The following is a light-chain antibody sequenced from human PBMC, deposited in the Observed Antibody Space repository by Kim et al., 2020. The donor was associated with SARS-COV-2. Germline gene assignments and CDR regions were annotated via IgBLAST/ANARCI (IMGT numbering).Light chain of an antibody. J-gene: IGLJ3*02. CDR1: SGHSSYA. V-gene: IGLV4-69*01. CDR3: QTWGTGIRV. Sequence: QLVLTQSPSASASLGASVKLTCTLSSGHSSYAIAWHQQQPGKAPRYLMKINSDGSHTKGDGIPDRFSGSSSGAERYLTISSLQSEDEADYYCQTWGTGIRVFGGVTQLTVL. CDR2: INSDGSH.